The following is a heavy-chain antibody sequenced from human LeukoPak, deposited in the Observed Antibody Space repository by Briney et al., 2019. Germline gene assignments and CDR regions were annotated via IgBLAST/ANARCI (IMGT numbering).Heavy chain of an antibody. D-gene: IGHD2-15*01. CDR2: IKQDGSAK. CDR3: ARAVGSCDAY. V-gene: IGHV3-7*03. CDR1: GFTFSGHW. J-gene: IGHJ4*02. Sequence: GGTLRLTCAASGFTFSGHWMTWVRQPPGKGLEWVANIKQDGSAKYYVDSVKGRFTISRDNAKNSVYLQMNSLTAENTAYYYCARAVGSCDAYWGEGILVTVSS.